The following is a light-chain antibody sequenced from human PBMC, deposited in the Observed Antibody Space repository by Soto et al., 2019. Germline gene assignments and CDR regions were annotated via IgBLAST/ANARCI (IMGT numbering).Light chain of an antibody. Sequence: QSALTQPASVSGSPGQSITISCTGTSSDVGGYNYVSWYQQHPGKAPKLMIYEVSNRPSGVSNRFSGSKSGNTASLIISGLQAEDEADYYCSSYTSSRTLVFGGGTKVTVL. J-gene: IGLJ2*01. V-gene: IGLV2-14*01. CDR1: SSDVGGYNY. CDR2: EVS. CDR3: SSYTSSRTLV.